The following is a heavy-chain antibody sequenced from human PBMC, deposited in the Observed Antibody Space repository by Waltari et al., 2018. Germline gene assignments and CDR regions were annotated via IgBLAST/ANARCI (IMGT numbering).Heavy chain of an antibody. D-gene: IGHD2-15*01. V-gene: IGHV3-20*04. CDR1: GFNFDAHG. CDR2: INWNGGST. Sequence: EVQLVESGGGVRRPGGSLRLSCAASGFNFDAHGMGGVRQAPGKGLEWVSSINWNGGSTCYADSVRGRFTISRDNAKNSLYLQMNSLRADDTALYYCAREKLMGEYIDYWGQGTLVTVSS. J-gene: IGHJ4*02. CDR3: AREKLMGEYIDY.